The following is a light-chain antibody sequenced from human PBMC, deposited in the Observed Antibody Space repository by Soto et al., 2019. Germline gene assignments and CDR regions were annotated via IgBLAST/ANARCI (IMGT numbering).Light chain of an antibody. CDR1: SSDGGGYNY. CDR3: SSYTSSSTLAV. V-gene: IGLV2-14*01. Sequence: QSVLTQPASVSGSPRQASTISCTGTSSDGGGYNYVAWYQQHPGKAPKLMSYEVSTRPSGVYNRFSGSKSGNTASLTISGLQAEDEADYYCSSYTSSSTLAVFGTGTKATVL. J-gene: IGLJ1*01. CDR2: EVS.